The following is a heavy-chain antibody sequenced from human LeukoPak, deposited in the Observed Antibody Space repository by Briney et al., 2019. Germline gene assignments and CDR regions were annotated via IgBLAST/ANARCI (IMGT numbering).Heavy chain of an antibody. CDR2: VNKEGTEK. CDR3: VRGDWYFES. D-gene: IGHD2-21*02. J-gene: IGHJ4*02. Sequence: GGSLRLSCAASGFNFSESRMTWVRQAPGTGLEWVANVNKEGTEKHFLDSVEGRFTISRDNAKKSLHLQMSSLRPEDTAVYFCVRGDWYFESWGQGTLVTVSS. V-gene: IGHV3-7*04. CDR1: GFNFSESR.